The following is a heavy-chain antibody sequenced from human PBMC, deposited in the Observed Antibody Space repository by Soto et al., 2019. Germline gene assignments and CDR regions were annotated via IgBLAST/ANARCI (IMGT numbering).Heavy chain of an antibody. V-gene: IGHV3-9*01. J-gene: IGHJ6*02. CDR1: GFTFDDYA. CDR3: AKGGAVAYYYYGMDV. CDR2: ISWNSGSI. D-gene: IGHD6-19*01. Sequence: EVQLVESGGGLVQPGRSLRLSCAASGFTFDDYAMHWVRQAPGKGLEWVSGISWNSGSIGYADSVKGRFTISRDNAKNSLYLQMNSLRAEDTALYYYAKGGAVAYYYYGMDVWGQGTTVTVSS.